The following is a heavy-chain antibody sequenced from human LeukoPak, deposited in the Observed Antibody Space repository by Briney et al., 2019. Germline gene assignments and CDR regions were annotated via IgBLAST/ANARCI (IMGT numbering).Heavy chain of an antibody. CDR3: ARLRVDYVWGSYRSGAFDI. V-gene: IGHV3-7*03. D-gene: IGHD3-16*02. CDR1: GFTFSSYW. Sequence: PGGSLRLSCAASGFTFSSYWMRWVRQAPGKGLEWVAIIKEDGSEKHYVDSVKGRFTISRDNAKNSLYLQMNSLRAEDTAVYYCARLRVDYVWGSYRSGAFDIWGQGTMVTVSS. CDR2: IKEDGSEK. J-gene: IGHJ3*02.